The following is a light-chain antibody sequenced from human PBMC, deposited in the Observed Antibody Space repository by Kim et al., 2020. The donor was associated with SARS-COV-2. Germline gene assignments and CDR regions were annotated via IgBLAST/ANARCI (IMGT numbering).Light chain of an antibody. J-gene: IGKJ1*01. V-gene: IGKV3-15*01. CDR1: QSINKN. Sequence: EIVMTQSPATLSVSPGERATLSCRASQSINKNLAWYQQKLGQPPRLLIYHASNRATGITTRFSGSGSGTEFTLTISSLQSEDFAVYYCQQYNNWPPWTFGQGTKVDIK. CDR3: QQYNNWPPWT. CDR2: HAS.